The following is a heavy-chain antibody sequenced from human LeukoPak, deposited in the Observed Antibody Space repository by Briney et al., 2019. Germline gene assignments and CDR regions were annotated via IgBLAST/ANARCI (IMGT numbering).Heavy chain of an antibody. CDR1: GDSVSSNSAA. Sequence: SQTLSLTYAISGDSVSSNSAAWTWIRQSPSRGLEWQESTSYRSKWYNDYAVSVISRITINPDTSKNQFSLQLNSVTPEDTAVYYCARTWSIAAAGTYYYGMDVWGQGTTVTVSS. J-gene: IGHJ6*02. D-gene: IGHD6-13*01. V-gene: IGHV6-1*01. CDR3: ARTWSIAAAGTYYYGMDV. CDR2: TSYRSKWYN.